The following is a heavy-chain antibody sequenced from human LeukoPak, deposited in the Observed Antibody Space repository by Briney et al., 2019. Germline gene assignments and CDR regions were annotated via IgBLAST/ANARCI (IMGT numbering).Heavy chain of an antibody. Sequence: SETLSLTCAVSGGSFSGYFWSWIRQPPGKGLEWIGEINHSGSTNYNPSLKSRVTISVDTSKNQFSLKLSSVTAADTAVYYCARHDPGHFDPWGQGTLVTVSS. CDR2: INHSGST. J-gene: IGHJ5*02. V-gene: IGHV4-34*01. CDR1: GGSFSGYF. CDR3: ARHDPGHFDP. D-gene: IGHD3-16*01.